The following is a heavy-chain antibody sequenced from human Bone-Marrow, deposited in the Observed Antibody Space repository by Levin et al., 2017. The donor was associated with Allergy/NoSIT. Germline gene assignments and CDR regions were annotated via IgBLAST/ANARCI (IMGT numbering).Heavy chain of an antibody. Sequence: GESLKISCKGSGYSFTSYWIGWVRQMPGKGLEWMGIIYPGDSDTRYSPSFQGQVTISADKSISTAYLQWSSLKASDTAMYYCARLYIVVVPAAIRRNPHPSWFDPWGQGTLVTVSS. V-gene: IGHV5-51*01. D-gene: IGHD2-2*01. CDR3: ARLYIVVVPAAIRRNPHPSWFDP. CDR2: IYPGDSDT. J-gene: IGHJ5*02. CDR1: GYSFTSYW.